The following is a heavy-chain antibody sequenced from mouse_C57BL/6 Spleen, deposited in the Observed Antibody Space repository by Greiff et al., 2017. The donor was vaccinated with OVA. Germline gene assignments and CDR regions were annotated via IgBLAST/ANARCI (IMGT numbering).Heavy chain of an antibody. CDR3: ARGLGLFDY. CDR2: ISSGSSTI. V-gene: IGHV5-17*01. D-gene: IGHD4-1*01. J-gene: IGHJ2*01. Sequence: EVKLQESGGGLVKPGGSLKLSCAASGFTFSDYGMHWVRQAPEKGLEWVAYISSGSSTIYYADTVKGRFTISRDNAQHTLFLQVTSRRSEDTAMYYCARGLGLFDYWGQGTTLTVSS. CDR1: GFTFSDYG.